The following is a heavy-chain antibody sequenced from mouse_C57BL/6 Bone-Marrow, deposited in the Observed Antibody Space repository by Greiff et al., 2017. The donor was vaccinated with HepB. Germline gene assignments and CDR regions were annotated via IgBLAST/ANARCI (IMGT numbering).Heavy chain of an antibody. J-gene: IGHJ1*03. CDR1: GYTFTSYW. Sequence: VQLQQPGAELVKPGASVKMSCKASGYTFTSYWITWVKQRPGQGLEWIGDIYPGSGSTNYNEKFKSKATLTVDTSSSTAYMQLSSLTSEDSAGYYWARGTTVVATGYFDVWGTGTTVTVSS. CDR2: IYPGSGST. V-gene: IGHV1-55*01. D-gene: IGHD1-1*01. CDR3: ARGTTVVATGYFDV.